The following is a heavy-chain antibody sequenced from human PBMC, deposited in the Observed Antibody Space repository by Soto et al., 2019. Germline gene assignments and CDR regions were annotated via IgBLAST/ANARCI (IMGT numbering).Heavy chain of an antibody. Sequence: GGSLRLSCAASGFTVSSYAMHWVRQAPGKGLEWVAVISYDGSNKYYADSVKGRFTISRDNSKNTLYLQMNSLRAEDTAVYYCARDMTTKTYGMDVWGQGTTVTVSS. CDR1: GFTVSSYA. D-gene: IGHD4-4*01. V-gene: IGHV3-30-3*01. CDR2: ISYDGSNK. CDR3: ARDMTTKTYGMDV. J-gene: IGHJ6*02.